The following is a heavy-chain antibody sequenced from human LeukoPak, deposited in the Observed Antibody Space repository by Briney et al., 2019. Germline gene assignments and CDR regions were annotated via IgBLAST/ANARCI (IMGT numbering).Heavy chain of an antibody. CDR1: GFTLSSFA. J-gene: IGHJ4*02. CDR2: ISGSGGTT. D-gene: IGHD1-7*01. V-gene: IGHV3-23*01. Sequence: GGSLRLSCAASGFTLSSFAMNWVRQAPGKGLEWVSAISGSGGTTFYADSVKGRLTISRDNSKNTLYLQMNSLRAEDTAVYYWVKRTENYPFDFWGQGTLVTVSS. CDR3: VKRTENYPFDF.